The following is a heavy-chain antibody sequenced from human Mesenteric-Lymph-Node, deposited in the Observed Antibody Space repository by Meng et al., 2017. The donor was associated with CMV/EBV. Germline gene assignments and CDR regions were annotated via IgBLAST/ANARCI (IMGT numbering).Heavy chain of an antibody. CDR2: ISYDGSNK. CDR3: ARDREYDFWSGYYSYYYYGMDV. V-gene: IGHV3-30-3*01. D-gene: IGHD3-3*01. Sequence: GESLRLSCAASGFTFSSYAMHWVRQAPGKGLEWVAVISYDGSNKYYADSVKGRFTISRDNSKNTLYLQMNSLRAEDTAVYYCARDREYDFWSGYYSYYYYGMDVWGQGTTVTVSS. CDR1: GFTFSSYA. J-gene: IGHJ6*02.